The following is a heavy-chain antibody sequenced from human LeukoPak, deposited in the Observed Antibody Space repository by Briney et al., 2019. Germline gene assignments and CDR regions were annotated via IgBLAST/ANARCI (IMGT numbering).Heavy chain of an antibody. CDR3: ARDLSGYDRNYYYYMDV. V-gene: IGHV3-20*04. D-gene: IGHD5-12*01. Sequence: GGTLRLSCAASGFTFDDYGMSWVRQAPGKGLEWVSGINWNGGSTGYADSVKGRFTISRDNAKNSLYLQMNSLRAEDTALYYCARDLSGYDRNYYYYMDVWGKGNTVTVSS. J-gene: IGHJ6*03. CDR2: INWNGGST. CDR1: GFTFDDYG.